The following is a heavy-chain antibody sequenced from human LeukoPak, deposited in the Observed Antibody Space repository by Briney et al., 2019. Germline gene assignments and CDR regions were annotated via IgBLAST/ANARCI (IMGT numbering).Heavy chain of an antibody. CDR2: IDPSDSYT. CDR3: ARVWYCSSSSCYQIDY. V-gene: IGHV5-10-1*01. Sequence: GESLKISCKGSGYGFTSYWISWVRQMPGKGLVWMGRIDPSDSYTNYSPSLQGHVTISADKSISTAYLQWSSLKASDTAMYYCARVWYCSSSSCYQIDYWGQGTLVTVSS. J-gene: IGHJ4*02. D-gene: IGHD2-2*01. CDR1: GYGFTSYW.